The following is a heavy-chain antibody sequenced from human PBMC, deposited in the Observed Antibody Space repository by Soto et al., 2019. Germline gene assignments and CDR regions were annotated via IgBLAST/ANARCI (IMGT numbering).Heavy chain of an antibody. Sequence: GGSLRLSCAASTFTFSTYALSWVRQAPGRGLEWVSSISARGDNTHYADSVKGRFTISRDNSKDTLYLQMNSLGAEDTAVYYCATGDTSAYYFMFYWGQGALVTVSS. CDR3: ATGDTSAYYFMFY. J-gene: IGHJ4*02. CDR1: TFTFSTYA. D-gene: IGHD3-22*01. V-gene: IGHV3-23*01. CDR2: ISARGDNT.